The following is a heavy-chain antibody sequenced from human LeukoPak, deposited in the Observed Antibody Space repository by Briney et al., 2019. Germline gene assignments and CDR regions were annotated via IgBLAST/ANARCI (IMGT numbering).Heavy chain of an antibody. CDR3: AKDQGYYDSSGFPNPYYYFDY. J-gene: IGHJ4*02. CDR2: IWYDGSNK. Sequence: GGSLRLSCAASGFTFSSYGMHWVRQAPGKGLEWVAVIWYDGSNKYYADSVKGRFTISRDNSKSTLYLQMNSLRAEDTAVYYCAKDQGYYDSSGFPNPYYYFDYWGQGTLVTVSS. CDR1: GFTFSSYG. V-gene: IGHV3-33*06. D-gene: IGHD3-22*01.